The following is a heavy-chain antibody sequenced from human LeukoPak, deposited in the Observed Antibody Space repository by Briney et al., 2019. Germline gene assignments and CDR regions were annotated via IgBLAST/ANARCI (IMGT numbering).Heavy chain of an antibody. D-gene: IGHD2/OR15-2a*01. J-gene: IGHJ4*02. Sequence: GSLRLSCAASGFTVSSNYMSWVRQPPGKGLEWIGTIFYSGTTYYNPSLKSRVTISVDTSKNQFSLKLSSVTAADTAVYYCATQILLCHYYWGQGTLVTVSS. CDR1: GFTVSSNY. CDR2: IFYSGTT. V-gene: IGHV4-59*04. CDR3: ATQILLCHYY.